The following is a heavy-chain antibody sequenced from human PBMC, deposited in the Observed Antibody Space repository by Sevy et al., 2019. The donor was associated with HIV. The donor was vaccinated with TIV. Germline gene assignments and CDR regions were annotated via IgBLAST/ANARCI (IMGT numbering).Heavy chain of an antibody. Sequence: ASVKVSCKASGYIFTSYGISWVRQAPRQGLEWMGWINGHSGNTNYVQNLQGRVTMTTDTSTNTAYMERRRLRSDDTAGYYGARDGYDGSGYQRGLFDFWGQGTLVTVSS. CDR2: INGHSGNT. CDR3: ARDGYDGSGYQRGLFDF. J-gene: IGHJ4*02. V-gene: IGHV1-18*01. D-gene: IGHD3-22*01. CDR1: GYIFTSYG.